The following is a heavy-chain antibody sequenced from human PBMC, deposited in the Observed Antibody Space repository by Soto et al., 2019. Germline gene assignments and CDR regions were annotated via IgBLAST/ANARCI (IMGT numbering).Heavy chain of an antibody. CDR1: GGSISSYY. CDR2: IYYSGST. Sequence: PSETLSLTCTVSGGSISSYYWSWIRQPPGKGLEWIGYIYYSGSTNYNPSLKSRVTISVDTSKNQFPLKLSSVTAADTAVYYCARVDSSWYGNPYFQHWGQGTLVTVSS. V-gene: IGHV4-59*01. J-gene: IGHJ1*01. CDR3: ARVDSSWYGNPYFQH. D-gene: IGHD6-13*01.